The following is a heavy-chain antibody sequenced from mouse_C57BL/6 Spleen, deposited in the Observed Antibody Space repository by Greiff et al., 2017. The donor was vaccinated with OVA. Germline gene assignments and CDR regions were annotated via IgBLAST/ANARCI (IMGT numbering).Heavy chain of an antibody. V-gene: IGHV1-64*01. D-gene: IGHD2-4*01. CDR2: IHPNSGST. J-gene: IGHJ2*01. Sequence: QVQLKEPGAELVKPGASVKLSCKASGYTFTSYWMHWVKQRPGQGLEWIGMIHPNSGSTNYNEKFKSKATLTVDKSSSTAYMQLSSLTSEDSAVYYCAPYDYEGFDYWGQGTTLTVSS. CDR1: GYTFTSYW. CDR3: APYDYEGFDY.